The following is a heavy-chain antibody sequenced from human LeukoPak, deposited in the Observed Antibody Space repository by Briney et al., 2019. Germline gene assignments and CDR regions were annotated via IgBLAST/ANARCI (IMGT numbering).Heavy chain of an antibody. D-gene: IGHD6-13*01. V-gene: IGHV4-34*09. Sequence: PSETLSLTCAVYGGSFSGYYWSWIRQPPGKGLEWIGEINHSGSTNYNPSLKSRVTISVDTSKNQFSLKLSSVTAADTAVYYCARAESSSWMYYFDYWGQGTLVTVSS. J-gene: IGHJ4*02. CDR2: INHSGST. CDR3: ARAESSSWMYYFDY. CDR1: GGSFSGYY.